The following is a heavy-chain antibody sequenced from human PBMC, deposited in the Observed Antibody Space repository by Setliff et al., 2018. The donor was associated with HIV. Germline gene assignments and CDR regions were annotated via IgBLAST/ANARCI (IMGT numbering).Heavy chain of an antibody. V-gene: IGHV3-30*02. Sequence: GGSLRLSCTASGFTFSSYGMHWVRQAPGKGLEWVAFIRYDGSNKYYADSVKGRFTISRDNSKSTLYLQMNSLRADDTAVYYCAKDFLPSLLVDTSHFDYWGQGTLVTVSS. J-gene: IGHJ4*02. D-gene: IGHD5-18*01. CDR2: IRYDGSNK. CDR3: AKDFLPSLLVDTSHFDY. CDR1: GFTFSSYG.